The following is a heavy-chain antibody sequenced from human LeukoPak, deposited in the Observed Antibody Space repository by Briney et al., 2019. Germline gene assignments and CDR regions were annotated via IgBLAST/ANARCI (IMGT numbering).Heavy chain of an antibody. CDR1: GGSFSGYY. J-gene: IGHJ4*02. V-gene: IGHV4-34*01. CDR3: AREGVFTPRGVQLRYFDY. D-gene: IGHD3-10*01. CDR2: INHSGST. Sequence: SETLSLTCAIYGGSFSGYYWSWIRQPPGKGLEWIGEINHSGSTNYNPSLKSRVTISVDTSKNQFSLQLNSVTPEDTAVYYCAREGVFTPRGVQLRYFDYWGQGTLVTVSS.